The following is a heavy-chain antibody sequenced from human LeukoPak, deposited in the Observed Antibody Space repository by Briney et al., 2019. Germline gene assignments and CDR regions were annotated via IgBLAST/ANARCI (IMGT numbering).Heavy chain of an antibody. Sequence: ASVKVSCKTSGYSFIDYYIHWVRQAPGQGLEWMGWINSNSADTNYAQNFQGRVTMTRDTSISTAYMELSRLRSDDTAVYYCATRTGGTYYYDSSGYLGYWGQGTLVTVSS. J-gene: IGHJ4*02. CDR3: ATRTGGTYYYDSSGYLGY. CDR2: INSNSADT. D-gene: IGHD3-22*01. CDR1: GYSFIDYY. V-gene: IGHV1-2*02.